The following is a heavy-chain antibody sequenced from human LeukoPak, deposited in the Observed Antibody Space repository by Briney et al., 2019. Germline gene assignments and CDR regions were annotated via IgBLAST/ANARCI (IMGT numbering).Heavy chain of an antibody. Sequence: GGSLRPSCAASGFTFDDYGMHWVRQAPGKGLEWVAVIRHDGINKYYADFVKGRFTISRDNSKNTVYLQMNSLRVEDTAVYYCAKDKGWSSFEYWGQGTLVTVSS. CDR1: GFTFDDYG. J-gene: IGHJ4*02. CDR2: IRHDGINK. D-gene: IGHD6-19*01. V-gene: IGHV3-30*02. CDR3: AKDKGWSSFEY.